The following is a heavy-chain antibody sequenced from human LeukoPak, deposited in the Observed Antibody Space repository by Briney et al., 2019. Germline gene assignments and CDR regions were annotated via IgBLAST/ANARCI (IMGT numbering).Heavy chain of an antibody. J-gene: IGHJ4*02. D-gene: IGHD3-9*01. Sequence: GGSLRLSCAASGFTFNIYSINWVLQAPGKGLEQVSYISSSSTIYYADSVKGRFTISRDNDKNSLYLQMNSLRAEDTAVFFFFKQKAAYDILTGYYPSRAFDYWGQGTLVTVSS. V-gene: IGHV3-48*01. CDR3: FKQKAAYDILTGYYPSRAFDY. CDR1: GFTFNIYS. CDR2: ISSSSTI.